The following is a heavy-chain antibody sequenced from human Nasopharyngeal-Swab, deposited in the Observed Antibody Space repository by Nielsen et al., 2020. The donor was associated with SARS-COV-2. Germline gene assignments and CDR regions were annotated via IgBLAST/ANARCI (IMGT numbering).Heavy chain of an antibody. CDR3: ARQHRSQYYDILTGYYGDYDFDY. CDR1: GGSISSISYY. J-gene: IGHJ4*02. Sequence: SETLSLTCPVSGGSISSISYYWGWIRQPPVKGLDWIGRIYYSGSTYYHPSLKSRVTISVDTSKNQFSLKLSSVTAADTAVYYCARQHRSQYYDILTGYYGDYDFDYWGQGTLVTVSS. CDR2: IYYSGST. D-gene: IGHD3-9*01. V-gene: IGHV4-39*01.